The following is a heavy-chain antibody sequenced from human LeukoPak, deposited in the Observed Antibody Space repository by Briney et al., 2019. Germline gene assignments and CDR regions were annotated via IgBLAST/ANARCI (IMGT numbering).Heavy chain of an antibody. Sequence: GGSLRLSCAASGFTFSSYWMSWVRQAPGKGLEWVANIKQDGSGKYYVDSVKGRFTISRDNAKNSLYLQMNSLRAEDTAVYYCATEGLTGTPRYSYWGQGTLVTVSS. J-gene: IGHJ4*02. CDR1: GFTFSSYW. D-gene: IGHD1-20*01. V-gene: IGHV3-7*04. CDR3: ATEGLTGTPRYSY. CDR2: IKQDGSGK.